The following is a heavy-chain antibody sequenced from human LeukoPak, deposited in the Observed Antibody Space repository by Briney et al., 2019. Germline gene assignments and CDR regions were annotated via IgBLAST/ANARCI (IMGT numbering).Heavy chain of an antibody. V-gene: IGHV1-2*02. Sequence: VASVKVSCKASGYPFTGYYMHWVRQAPGQGLEWMGWINPNSGGTNYAQKFQGRATMTRDTSISTAYMELSRLRSDDTAVYYCARGSPTTTRYCSSTSCYSDWFDPWGQGTLVTVSS. D-gene: IGHD2-2*01. J-gene: IGHJ5*02. CDR3: ARGSPTTTRYCSSTSCYSDWFDP. CDR1: GYPFTGYY. CDR2: INPNSGGT.